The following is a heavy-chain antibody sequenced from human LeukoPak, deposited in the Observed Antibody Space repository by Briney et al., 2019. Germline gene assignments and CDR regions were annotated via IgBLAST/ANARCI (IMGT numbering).Heavy chain of an antibody. D-gene: IGHD3-10*01. V-gene: IGHV2-5*02. CDR3: AHIPPPPYYGSGSYRTFFDY. CDR2: IYWDDDK. CDR1: GFSLSTSGVG. J-gene: IGHJ4*02. Sequence: SGPTLVKPTQTLTLTCTFSGFSLSTSGVGVGWIRQPPGKALEWLALIYWDDDKRYSPSLKSRLTITKDTSKNQGVLTMTNMDPVDTATYYWAHIPPPPYYGSGSYRTFFDYWGQGTLVTVSS.